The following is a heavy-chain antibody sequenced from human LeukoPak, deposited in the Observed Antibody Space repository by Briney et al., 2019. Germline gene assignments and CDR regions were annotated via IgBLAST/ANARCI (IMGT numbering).Heavy chain of an antibody. J-gene: IGHJ4*02. Sequence: SVKVSCKASGGTFSSHAISWVRQAPGQGLEWMGRIIPIFGTANYAQKFQGRVTITTDESTSTAYMELSSLRSEDTAVYYCARGILRYDYLDYWGQGTLVIVSS. V-gene: IGHV1-69*05. D-gene: IGHD2-2*01. CDR2: IIPIFGTA. CDR1: GGTFSSHA. CDR3: ARGILRYDYLDY.